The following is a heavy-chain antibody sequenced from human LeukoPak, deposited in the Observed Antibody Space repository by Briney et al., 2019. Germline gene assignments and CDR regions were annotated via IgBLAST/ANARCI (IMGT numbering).Heavy chain of an antibody. CDR2: IYYSGST. CDR3: AREYYYDSSGYYYRWFDP. J-gene: IGHJ5*02. Sequence: PSETLSLTCTVSGGSISSYYWSWIRQPPGKGLEWIGDIYYSGSTNYNPSLKSRVTISVDTSKHQFSLKLSSVTAADTAVYYCAREYYYDSSGYYYRWFDPWGQGTLVTVSS. V-gene: IGHV4-59*01. D-gene: IGHD3-22*01. CDR1: GGSISSYY.